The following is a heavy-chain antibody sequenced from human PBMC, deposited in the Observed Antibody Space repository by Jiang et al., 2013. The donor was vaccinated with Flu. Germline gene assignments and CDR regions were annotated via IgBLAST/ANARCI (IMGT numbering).Heavy chain of an antibody. V-gene: IGHV1-24*01. CDR3: TTGSVGTTGLFDF. Sequence: SVKVSCKVSGSRLSGLVIHWVRQAPGIGLEWMGGFDPEQDETIYAQRVQGRVTMTEDTSTNTAYMDLSNLRSEDTAVYYCTTGSVGTTGLFDFWGQGTLVTVSS. J-gene: IGHJ4*02. CDR1: GSRLSGLV. D-gene: IGHD1-1*01. CDR2: FDPEQDET.